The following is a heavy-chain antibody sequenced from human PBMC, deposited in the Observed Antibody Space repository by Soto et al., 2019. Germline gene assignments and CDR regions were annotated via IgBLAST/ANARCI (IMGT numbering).Heavy chain of an antibody. J-gene: IGHJ4*02. V-gene: IGHV1-46*03. Sequence: QVQLVQSGAEVKKPGASVKVSCKASGYTFTSYYMHWVRQAPGQGLEWMGIINPSGGSTSYAQKFEGRVTITRETPTRTVYLEVRSLGSEDTGEYYCGSGLDPMVYASRGLDYWGQGTLVTVSS. D-gene: IGHD2-8*01. CDR2: INPSGGST. CDR1: GYTFTSYY. CDR3: GSGLDPMVYASRGLDY.